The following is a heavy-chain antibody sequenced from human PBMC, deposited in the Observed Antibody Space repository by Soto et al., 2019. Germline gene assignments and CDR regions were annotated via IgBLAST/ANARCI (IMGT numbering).Heavy chain of an antibody. Sequence: QVQLVESGGGVVQPGRSLRLSCAASAFTFRTYAMHWVRQAPGKGLEWVAVIWYDGSEKYYGDSVKGRFTISRDNSKNTLYLQMNNLRVEDTAVYYCARAPPTYSSSWHWVYFDFWGQGTLVTVSS. CDR1: AFTFRTYA. CDR3: ARAPPTYSSSWHWVYFDF. D-gene: IGHD6-13*01. J-gene: IGHJ4*02. V-gene: IGHV3-33*01. CDR2: IWYDGSEK.